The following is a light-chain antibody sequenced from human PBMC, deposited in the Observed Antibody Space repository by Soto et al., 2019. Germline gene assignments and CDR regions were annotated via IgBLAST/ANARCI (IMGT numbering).Light chain of an antibody. CDR1: QSVSSSY. CDR2: GAS. V-gene: IGKV3-20*01. J-gene: IGKJ5*01. CDR3: QQYGSSPPPIT. Sequence: EIGLTQSAGTLSLSAGERATLSCRASQSVSSSYLAWYQQKPGQAPRLLIDGASSRATGIPDRFSGSGSGKDFTLNISRLEPEDFAVYYCQQYGSSPPPITFGQGTRLEIK.